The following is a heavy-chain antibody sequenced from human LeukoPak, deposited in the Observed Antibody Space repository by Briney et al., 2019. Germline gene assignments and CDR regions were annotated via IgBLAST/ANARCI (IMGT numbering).Heavy chain of an antibody. CDR2: IYYSGST. CDR3: ARHLTYYYDSSGSCAFDI. J-gene: IGHJ3*02. Sequence: SETLSLTCTVSGGSISSYYWSWIRQPPGKGLEWIGYIYYSGSTNYNPSLKSRVTISVDTSKNQFSLKLSSVTAADTAVYYCARHLTYYYDSSGSCAFDIWGQGTMVTVSS. V-gene: IGHV4-59*08. CDR1: GGSISSYY. D-gene: IGHD3-22*01.